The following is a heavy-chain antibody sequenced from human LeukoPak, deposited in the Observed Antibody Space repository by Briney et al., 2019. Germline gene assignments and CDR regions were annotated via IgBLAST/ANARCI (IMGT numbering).Heavy chain of an antibody. CDR1: GGSISSVGYY. CDR2: IYYSGST. Sequence: SETLSLTCTVSGGSISSVGYYWGWIRQPPGKGLEWIGTIYYSGSTYYNASLKSRVTISVDTSKNQFSLKLSSVTAADTAVYYCARGKYSYGKYYFDYWGQGTLVTVSS. J-gene: IGHJ4*02. CDR3: ARGKYSYGKYYFDY. D-gene: IGHD5-18*01. V-gene: IGHV4-39*07.